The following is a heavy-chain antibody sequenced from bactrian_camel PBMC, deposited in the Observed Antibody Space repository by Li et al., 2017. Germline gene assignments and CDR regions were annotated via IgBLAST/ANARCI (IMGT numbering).Heavy chain of an antibody. V-gene: IGHV3S53*01. J-gene: IGHJ4*01. CDR1: EYVYNNCG. CDR2: LNSDGTT. D-gene: IGHD3*01. Sequence: HVQLVESGGGSVQAGGSLKLSCVASEYVYNNCGMGWYRQAPGKEREFVSVLNSDGTTAYADPVKGRFTVSQDNAKNTFYLQMNSLKPEDTAIYYCRFSAAATQYLLGCPTWFDSHWTQGTQVTVS.